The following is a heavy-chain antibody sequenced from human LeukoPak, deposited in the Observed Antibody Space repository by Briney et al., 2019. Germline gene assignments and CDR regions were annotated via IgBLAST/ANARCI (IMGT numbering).Heavy chain of an antibody. J-gene: IGHJ3*01. D-gene: IGHD2-2*01. CDR3: ANICTSTSCYPALDAFDF. Sequence: GGSLRLSXAASGFIFSRYGMHWVRQAPGKGLEWVAFIRSDGRNEYYGDSVKGRFTIPRDNSKNTLYLQMNSLRPEDTAVYYCANICTSTSCYPALDAFDFWGQGTMVAVSS. V-gene: IGHV3-30*02. CDR1: GFIFSRYG. CDR2: IRSDGRNE.